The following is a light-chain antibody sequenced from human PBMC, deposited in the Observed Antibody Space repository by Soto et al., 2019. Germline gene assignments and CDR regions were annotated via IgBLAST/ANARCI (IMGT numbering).Light chain of an antibody. J-gene: IGKJ3*01. CDR3: QQSHSVPFT. CDR2: AAS. V-gene: IGKV1-5*01. Sequence: DIQMTQSPSTLSASMGDRVTITCRASESVNTWLAWYQQKPGKAPKLLIFAASSLPSGVPSRFSGSGSGTDFTLAISSVSPEDYATYHCQQSHSVPFTFGPGTKVHIE. CDR1: ESVNTW.